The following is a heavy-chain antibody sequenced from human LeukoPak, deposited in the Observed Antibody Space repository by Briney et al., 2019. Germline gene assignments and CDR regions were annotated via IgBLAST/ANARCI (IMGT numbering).Heavy chain of an antibody. D-gene: IGHD1-1*01. V-gene: IGHV1-8*02. CDR2: MNPNSGNT. J-gene: IGHJ4*02. CDR3: ARVRQDDFDY. CDR1: GYTFTSYY. Sequence: ASVKVSCKASGYTFTSYYMHWVRQATGQGLEWMGWMNPNSGNTGYAQKFQGRVTMTRNTSISTAYMELSSLRSEDTAVYYCARVRQDDFDYWGQGTLVTVSS.